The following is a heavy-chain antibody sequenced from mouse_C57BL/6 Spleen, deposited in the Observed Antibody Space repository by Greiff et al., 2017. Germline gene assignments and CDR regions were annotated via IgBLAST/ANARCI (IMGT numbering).Heavy chain of an antibody. Sequence: EVQLQQSGPGLVKPSQSLSLTCSVTGYSITSGYYWNWIRQFPGNKLEWMGYISYDGSNNYNPSLKNRISITRDTSKNQFFLKLNSVTTEDTATYYYARGGGYDSYFDYWGQGTTLTVSS. V-gene: IGHV3-6*01. CDR1: GYSITSGYY. J-gene: IGHJ2*01. D-gene: IGHD2-2*01. CDR3: ARGGGYDSYFDY. CDR2: ISYDGSN.